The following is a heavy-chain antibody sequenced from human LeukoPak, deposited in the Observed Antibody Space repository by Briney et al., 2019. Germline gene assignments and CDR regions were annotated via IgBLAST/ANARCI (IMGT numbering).Heavy chain of an antibody. CDR1: GGTFSSYA. CDR2: IIPILGIA. CDR3: ARVPRETTDSSMAFDI. J-gene: IGHJ3*02. D-gene: IGHD4-11*01. Sequence: GSSVKVSCKASGGTFSSYAISWVRQAPGQGLEWMGRIIPILGIANYAQKFQGRVTMTRDMSTSTVYMELSSLRSEDTAVYYCARVPRETTDSSMAFDIWGQGTMVTVSS. V-gene: IGHV1-69*04.